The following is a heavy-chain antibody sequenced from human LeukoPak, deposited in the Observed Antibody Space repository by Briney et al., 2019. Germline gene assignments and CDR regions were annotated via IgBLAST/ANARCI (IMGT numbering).Heavy chain of an antibody. J-gene: IGHJ6*02. CDR3: AKDTEAQHYSYAMDV. CDR2: ISGSGGST. Sequence: PGGSLRLSCAASGFTFSSYAMSWVRQAPGKGLEWVSAISGSGGSTYYADSVKGRFTISRDNSKNTLYLQMNSLRAEDTAVYYCAKDTEAQHYSYAMDVWGQGTTVTVSS. CDR1: GFTFSSYA. V-gene: IGHV3-23*01.